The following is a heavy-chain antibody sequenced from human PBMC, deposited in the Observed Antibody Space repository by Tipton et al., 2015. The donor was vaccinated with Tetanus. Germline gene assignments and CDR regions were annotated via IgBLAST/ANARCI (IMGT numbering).Heavy chain of an antibody. J-gene: IGHJ4*02. V-gene: IGHV4-59*01. CDR3: ARGGEQWALRYLQY. D-gene: IGHD1/OR15-1a*01. CDR2: IFYSGDT. CDR1: GGSISNYY. Sequence: TLSLTCTVSGGSISNYYWNWIRQSPGGRLEWIGNIFYSGDTTYNRSLQSRARIFLDTAKKEFSLRLSSVTAADTAVYYCARGGEQWALRYLQYWGQGTLVTVSS.